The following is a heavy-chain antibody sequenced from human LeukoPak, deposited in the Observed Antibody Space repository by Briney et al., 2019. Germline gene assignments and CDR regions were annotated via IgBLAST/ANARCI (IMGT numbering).Heavy chain of an antibody. D-gene: IGHD5-18*01. J-gene: IGHJ3*02. CDR3: ATSPLDTAMVQDAFDI. V-gene: IGHV1-69*06. CDR2: IIPIFGTA. CDR1: GGTFSSYA. Sequence: ASVKVSCKASGGTFSSYAISWVRQAPGQGLEWMGGIIPIFGTANYAQKFQGRVTMTEDTSTDTAYMELSSLRSEDTAVYYCATSPLDTAMVQDAFDIWGQGTMVTVSS.